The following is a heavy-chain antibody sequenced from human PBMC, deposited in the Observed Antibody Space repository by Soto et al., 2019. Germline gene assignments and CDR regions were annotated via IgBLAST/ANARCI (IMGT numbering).Heavy chain of an antibody. Sequence: QVHLVESGGGVVQPGRSLRLSCAASGFTFSDYVIHWVRQAAGKGLEWVASMTYDGATEYYADSVKGRFTVSRDNSKRRLYIQMNTLRPNDSAVYYCAAVRLDIAVDDALPVWGQGTTVIVSS. D-gene: IGHD2-2*01. CDR1: GFTFSDYV. V-gene: IGHV3-30*14. J-gene: IGHJ3*01. CDR2: MTYDGATE. CDR3: AAVRLDIAVDDALPV.